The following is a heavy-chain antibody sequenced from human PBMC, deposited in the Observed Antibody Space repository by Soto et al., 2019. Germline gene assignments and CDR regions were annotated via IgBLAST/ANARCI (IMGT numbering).Heavy chain of an antibody. CDR1: GFTFSDYY. Sequence: GGSLRLSCAASGFTFSDYYMSWIRQAPGKGLEWVSYISSSGSTIYYADSVKGRFTISRDNAKNSLYLQMDSLRVDDTAVYYCTRESSWAPDYWGQGTLVTVSS. V-gene: IGHV3-11*04. CDR2: ISSSGSTI. CDR3: TRESSWAPDY. J-gene: IGHJ4*02. D-gene: IGHD7-27*01.